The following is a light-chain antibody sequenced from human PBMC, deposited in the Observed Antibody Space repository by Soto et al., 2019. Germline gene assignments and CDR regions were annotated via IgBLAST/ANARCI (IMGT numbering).Light chain of an antibody. CDR1: SSDVAYYNY. CDR3: NSFTTSTTSV. V-gene: IGLV2-14*01. J-gene: IGLJ1*01. Sequence: QSALTQPASVSGSPGQSITISCTGTSSDVAYYNYVSWYQQHPDRAPKLLIYGVTNRPSGVSNRFSGSKSGNTASLTISGLQAEDEADYYCNSFTTSTTSVFGTGTKVTVL. CDR2: GVT.